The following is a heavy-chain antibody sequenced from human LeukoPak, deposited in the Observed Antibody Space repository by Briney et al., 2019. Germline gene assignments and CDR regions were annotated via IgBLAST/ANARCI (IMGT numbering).Heavy chain of an antibody. CDR3: AREAGHEIFGVVVTVNGLDV. Sequence: GGSLRLSCAASGFTFSTYGMSWVRQAPGKGLEWVAIIGGSGETTIYGDSVKGRLTISRDNSKNTVYLEMDRLTIEDTAIYYCAREAGHEIFGVVVTVNGLDVWGQGTTVSVSS. CDR2: IGGSGETT. CDR1: GFTFSTYG. J-gene: IGHJ6*02. V-gene: IGHV3-23*01. D-gene: IGHD3-3*01.